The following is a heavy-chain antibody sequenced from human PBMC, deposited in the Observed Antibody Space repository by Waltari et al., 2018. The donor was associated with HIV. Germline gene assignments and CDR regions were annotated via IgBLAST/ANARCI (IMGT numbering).Heavy chain of an antibody. Sequence: QVQLVQSGAEVKKPGSSVKVSCKASGGTFSSYAINWVRQAPGQGLEWMGGIIPIVGTADYAQKCQGRVTITADESTTTAYMELSSLRSDDTAVYYCARVSGSYLLYYYFDSWGQGTLVTVSS. J-gene: IGHJ4*02. CDR3: ARVSGSYLLYYYFDS. V-gene: IGHV1-69*12. CDR1: GGTFSSYA. D-gene: IGHD1-26*01. CDR2: IIPIVGTA.